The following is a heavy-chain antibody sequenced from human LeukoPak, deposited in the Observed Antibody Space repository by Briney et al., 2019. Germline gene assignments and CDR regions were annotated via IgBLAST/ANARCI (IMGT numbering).Heavy chain of an antibody. Sequence: GGSLRLSCAASGFTFSNAWMSWVRQAPGKGLEWVGLIKGKTDGGTTDYAAPVKGRFTISRDDSKNTLYLQMNSLKTEDTAVYYCSLGGWLRVGYWGQGTLVTVSS. V-gene: IGHV3-15*01. D-gene: IGHD5-24*01. J-gene: IGHJ4*02. CDR3: SLGGWLRVGY. CDR1: GFTFSNAW. CDR2: IKGKTDGGTT.